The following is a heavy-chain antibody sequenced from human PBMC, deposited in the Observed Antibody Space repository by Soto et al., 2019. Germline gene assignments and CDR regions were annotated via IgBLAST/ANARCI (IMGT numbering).Heavy chain of an antibody. D-gene: IGHD5-18*01. CDR1: GGSISSYY. CDR3: ARTAYSYGSEVLKNNWFDP. J-gene: IGHJ5*02. CDR2: IYYSGST. Sequence: SETLSLTCTVSGGSISSYYWSWIRQPPGKGLEWIGYIYYSGSTNYNPSLKSRVTISVDTSKNQFSLKLSSVTAADTAVYYCARTAYSYGSEVLKNNWFDPWGQGTLVTVSS. V-gene: IGHV4-59*01.